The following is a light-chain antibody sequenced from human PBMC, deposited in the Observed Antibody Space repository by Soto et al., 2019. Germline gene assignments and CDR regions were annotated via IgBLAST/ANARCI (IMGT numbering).Light chain of an antibody. V-gene: IGKV4-1*01. CDR2: WAS. CDR3: QQYRSTPIT. CDR1: QSVLYSSNNKNY. Sequence: DIVMTQSPDSLAVSLGERATINCKSSQSVLYSSNNKNYLTWYQQRPGQPPKLLIYWASTRESGVPDRFSGRGSGTDFTLTISSLQAEDVAVYYGQQYRSTPITFGQGTRLEIK. J-gene: IGKJ5*01.